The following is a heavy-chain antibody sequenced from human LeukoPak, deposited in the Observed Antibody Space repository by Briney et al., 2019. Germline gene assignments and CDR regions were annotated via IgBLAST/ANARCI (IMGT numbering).Heavy chain of an antibody. CDR1: GYTFTSYW. V-gene: IGHV5-51*01. J-gene: IGHJ4*02. CDR3: ARGRSGTPRGVVDY. D-gene: IGHD1-1*01. CDR2: IYPGDSDT. Sequence: GESLKISCKGSGYTFTSYWIGWVRQMPGKGLEWMAIIYPGDSDTRYSPSFQGQVTISADNSITTTYLQWSSLEASDTAIYYCARGRSGTPRGVVDYWGQGTLVTVSS.